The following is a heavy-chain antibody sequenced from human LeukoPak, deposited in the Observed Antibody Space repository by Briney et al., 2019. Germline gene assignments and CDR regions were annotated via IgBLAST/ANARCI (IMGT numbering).Heavy chain of an antibody. Sequence: PGGSLRLSCAASGFTFSSYAMSWVRQAPEKGLEWVSTISGNNDSTYYADSVKGRFTISRDNSKNTLYLQMNSLTAEDTAVYYCAKKEGNLDWLDYWGQGTLVTVSS. J-gene: IGHJ4*02. CDR3: AKKEGNLDWLDY. V-gene: IGHV3-23*01. CDR1: GFTFSSYA. D-gene: IGHD3-9*01. CDR2: ISGNNDST.